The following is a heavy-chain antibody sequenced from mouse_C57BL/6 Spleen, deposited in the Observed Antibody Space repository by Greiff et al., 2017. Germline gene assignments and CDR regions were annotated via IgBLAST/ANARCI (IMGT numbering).Heavy chain of an antibody. V-gene: IGHV1-55*01. D-gene: IGHD1-1*01. J-gene: IGHJ1*03. CDR3: ARTTVVARGYFDV. CDR1: GYTFTSYW. CDR2: IYPGSGST. Sequence: QVQLQQPGAELVKPGASVKMSCKASGYTFTSYWITWVKQRPGQGLEWIGDIYPGSGSTNYNEKFKSKAALTVDTSSSTAYMQLSSLTSEDSAVYYCARTTVVARGYFDVWGTGTTVTVSS.